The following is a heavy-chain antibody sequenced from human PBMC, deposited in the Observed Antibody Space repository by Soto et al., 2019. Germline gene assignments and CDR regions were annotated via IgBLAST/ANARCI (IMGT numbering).Heavy chain of an antibody. CDR3: ARGSSWSYFDY. CDR2: INTAKDNT. D-gene: IGHD6-13*01. CDR1: GYTFTSYA. Sequence: QVPLVQSRAEVKKPGASVKVSCKASGYTFTSYAIHWVRQAPGQRLEWMGWINTAKDNTKYSQKYQGRVTITRDTSASIVYMELSSLRSEDTAVYYCARGSSWSYFDYWGQGTLVTVSA. V-gene: IGHV1-3*04. J-gene: IGHJ4*02.